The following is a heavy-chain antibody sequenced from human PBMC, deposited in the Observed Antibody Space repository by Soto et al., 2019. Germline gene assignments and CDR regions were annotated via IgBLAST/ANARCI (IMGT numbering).Heavy chain of an antibody. CDR3: ARVGPPADP. Sequence: QVRLVQSGAEVKRPGSSVKVSCKASGGTLRNYAIGWVRQAPGQGLEWMGGIILPFGTPNYVQKFQGRVTITRDTSASTAYMELSSLRSEDTAVYYCARVGPPADPWGQGTLVTVSS. V-gene: IGHV1-69*05. CDR1: GGTLRNYA. CDR2: IILPFGTP. J-gene: IGHJ5*02.